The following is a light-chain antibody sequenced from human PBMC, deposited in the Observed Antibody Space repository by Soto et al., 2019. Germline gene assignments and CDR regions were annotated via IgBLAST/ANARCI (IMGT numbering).Light chain of an antibody. CDR2: EVS. Sequence: SVLTQPASVSGSPGQSITISCTGTSSDVGAYNYVSWYQQHPGKAPKLMIYEVSNRPSGVSNRFSGSKSGNTASLTISGLQAEDEADYYCSSYTGSSTPCVFGTGTKLTVL. J-gene: IGLJ1*01. CDR3: SSYTGSSTPCV. V-gene: IGLV2-14*01. CDR1: SSDVGAYNY.